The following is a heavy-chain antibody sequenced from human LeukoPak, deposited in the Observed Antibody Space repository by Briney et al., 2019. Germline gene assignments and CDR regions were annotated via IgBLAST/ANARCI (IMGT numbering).Heavy chain of an antibody. CDR1: GFTFSSYG. Sequence: QPGRSLGLSCAASGFTFSSYGMHWVRQAPGKGLEWVAVIWYDGSNKYYADSVKGRFTISRDNSKNTLYLQMNSLRAEDTAVYYCAREVEAEREFDYWGQGTLVTVSS. J-gene: IGHJ4*02. CDR3: AREVEAEREFDY. V-gene: IGHV3-33*01. CDR2: IWYDGSNK.